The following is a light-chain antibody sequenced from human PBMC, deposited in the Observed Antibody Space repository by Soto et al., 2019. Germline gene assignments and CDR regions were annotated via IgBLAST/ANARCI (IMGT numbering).Light chain of an antibody. CDR1: QSVGTN. CDR2: GAS. V-gene: IGKV3-15*01. J-gene: IGKJ5*01. Sequence: EIVMTQSPGTLSVSTGESATLSCRASQSVGTNLAWYQQKPGQAPRLLIYGASTRATDIPARFSASGSGTEFTLTISSLQSEDFVVYYCQQYDNWPPPITFGQGTRLEIK. CDR3: QQYDNWPPPIT.